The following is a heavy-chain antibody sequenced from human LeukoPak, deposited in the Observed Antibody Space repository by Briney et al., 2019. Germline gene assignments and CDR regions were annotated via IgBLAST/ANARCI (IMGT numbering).Heavy chain of an antibody. CDR2: INSDGSTT. CDR3: VRDAYNILTAPYFDY. Sequence: GGSLRLSCAASGFTFRSYWMHWVRQAPGKGLLWVSRINSDGSTTSYADPVKGRFTISRDHAKNTLYLQMDSLRAEDTAVYYCVRDAYNILTAPYFDYWGQGTLVTVSS. J-gene: IGHJ4*02. D-gene: IGHD3-9*01. CDR1: GFTFRSYW. V-gene: IGHV3-74*01.